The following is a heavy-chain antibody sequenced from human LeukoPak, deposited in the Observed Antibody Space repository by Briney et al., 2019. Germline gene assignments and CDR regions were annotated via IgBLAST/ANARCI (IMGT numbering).Heavy chain of an antibody. Sequence: EASVKVSCKASGYIFTSYVLHWVRQAPGQGLEWMGGIIPIFGTANYAQKFQGRVTITADESTSTAYMELSSLRSEDTAVYYCASRTDTAYAFDIWGQGTMVTVSS. V-gene: IGHV1-69*13. D-gene: IGHD5-18*01. CDR1: GYIFTSYV. CDR3: ASRTDTAYAFDI. J-gene: IGHJ3*02. CDR2: IIPIFGTA.